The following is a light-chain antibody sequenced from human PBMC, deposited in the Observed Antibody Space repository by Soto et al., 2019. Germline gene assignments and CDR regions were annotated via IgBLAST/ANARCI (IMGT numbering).Light chain of an antibody. CDR1: QSIGSN. CDR3: QQYDNWPRT. V-gene: IGKV3D-15*01. Sequence: DKVMTQSPATLSVSPGESVTLSCRASQSIGSNLAWFQQKRGQTSRLLIYGASARATGVPNRFSGSGSGTQFTLTISSLQSADCAVYYCQQYDNWPRTFGQGTKVDIK. J-gene: IGKJ1*01. CDR2: GAS.